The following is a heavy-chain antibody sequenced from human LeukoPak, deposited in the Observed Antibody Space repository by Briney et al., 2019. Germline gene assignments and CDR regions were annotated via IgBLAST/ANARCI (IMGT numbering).Heavy chain of an antibody. CDR1: GYSFNVYG. J-gene: IGHJ4*02. Sequence: ASVKVSCKASGYSFNVYGISWVRQAPGQGLEWMGIINPGGGGTSYAQKFQGRVIMTRDTSTSTFYMDLSSLRSQDTAMYYCARDLVTYGDMAYWGQGTLVTVSS. CDR2: INPGGGGT. V-gene: IGHV1-46*02. CDR3: ARDLVTYGDMAY. D-gene: IGHD4-17*01.